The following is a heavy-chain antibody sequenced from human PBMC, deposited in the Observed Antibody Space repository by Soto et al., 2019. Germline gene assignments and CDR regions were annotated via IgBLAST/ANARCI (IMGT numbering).Heavy chain of an antibody. Sequence: QVQLVQSGAEVKKPGSSVKVSCKASGGTFSSYAISWVRQAPGQGLEWMGGIIPIFGTANYAQKFQGRVTIXXDXSXTTAYMELSSLRSEDTAVYYCARVDARVVIENWFDPWGQGSLVTVSS. J-gene: IGHJ5*02. V-gene: IGHV1-69*12. CDR1: GGTFSSYA. CDR2: IIPIFGTA. D-gene: IGHD2-21*01. CDR3: ARVDARVVIENWFDP.